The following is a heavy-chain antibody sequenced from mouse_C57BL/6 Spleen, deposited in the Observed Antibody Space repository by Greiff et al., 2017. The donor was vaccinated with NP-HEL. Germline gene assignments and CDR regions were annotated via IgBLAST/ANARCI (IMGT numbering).Heavy chain of an antibody. J-gene: IGHJ3*01. CDR3: ARGYYSNYGFAY. CDR1: GFTFSDYG. V-gene: IGHV5-17*01. CDR2: ISSGSSTI. D-gene: IGHD2-5*01. Sequence: DVQLVESGGGLVKPGGSLKLSCAASGFTFSDYGMHWVRQAPEKGLEWVAYISSGSSTIYYADTVKGRFTISRDNAKNTLFLQMTSLRSEDTAMYYCARGYYSNYGFAYWGQGTLVTVSA.